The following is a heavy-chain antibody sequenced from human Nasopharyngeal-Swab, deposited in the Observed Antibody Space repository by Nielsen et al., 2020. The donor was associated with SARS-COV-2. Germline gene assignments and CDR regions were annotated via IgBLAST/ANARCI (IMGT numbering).Heavy chain of an antibody. V-gene: IGHV4-59*01. Sequence: SETLSLTCSVSGVSITSKYWSWIRQPPGKGLEWIGYISQNSGTSYNPSLKSRVTIFMDTSKNQFSLRLRSVTAADTAVYYCAKEGATGWFDPWGQGTLVTVSS. CDR2: ISQNSGT. CDR3: AKEGATGWFDP. J-gene: IGHJ5*02. CDR1: GVSITSKY.